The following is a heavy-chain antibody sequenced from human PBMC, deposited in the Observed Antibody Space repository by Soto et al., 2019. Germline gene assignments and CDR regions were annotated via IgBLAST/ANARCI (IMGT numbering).Heavy chain of an antibody. V-gene: IGHV3-48*02. J-gene: IGHJ4*02. CDR2: ISSSGSTI. CDR3: ARETPDQKTKYFDY. CDR1: GFTFSTYS. D-gene: IGHD2-15*01. Sequence: EVQLVESGGGLVQPGGSLRLSCAASGFTFSTYSMNWVRQAPGKGLEWLSYISSSGSTIYYADSMKGRFTISRDNAKNSLYLQMTGLRDEDAAVYYCARETPDQKTKYFDYWGQGTLVTVSS.